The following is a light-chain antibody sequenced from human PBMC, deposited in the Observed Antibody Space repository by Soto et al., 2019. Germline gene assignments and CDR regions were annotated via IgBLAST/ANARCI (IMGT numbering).Light chain of an antibody. Sequence: SQMTQSASSLSASVGDRDTITCRAGQSIFSSLNWYQHRPGEAPTLLFYAASSLQSGVPSRFRGSGYGTDFALTITSLQPEDFAIYFCPQSYNSPPLTFGQGTRLEIK. CDR2: AAS. CDR1: QSIFSS. CDR3: PQSYNSPPLT. V-gene: IGKV1-39*01. J-gene: IGKJ5*01.